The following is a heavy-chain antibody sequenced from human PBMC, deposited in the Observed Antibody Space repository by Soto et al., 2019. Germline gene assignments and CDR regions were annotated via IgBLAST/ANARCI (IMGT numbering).Heavy chain of an antibody. CDR3: ARHAPNINSTNRTPYRHVHY. V-gene: IGHV4-59*08. CDR1: GDSISNYY. Sequence: SETLSLTCTVSGDSISNYYWSWIRQLPWKGMEWIAYAYTSGRTKYSPSLKSRVTISEDMSKNQFALKLTSVTAADTAVYYCARHAPNINSTNRTPYRHVHYWGQGMLVTVSS. D-gene: IGHD3-10*02. J-gene: IGHJ4*02. CDR2: AYTSGRT.